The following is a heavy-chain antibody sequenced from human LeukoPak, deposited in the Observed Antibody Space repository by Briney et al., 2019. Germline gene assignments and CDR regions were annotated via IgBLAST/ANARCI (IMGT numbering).Heavy chain of an antibody. V-gene: IGHV4-34*01. CDR2: INHRGSS. CDR1: GGSFSRYY. CDR3: ARRHEYIRGSYSSPFDM. J-gene: IGHJ3*02. D-gene: IGHD3-16*02. Sequence: KPSETLSLTCAVYGGSFSRYYWNWIRQSPGKGLEWIGEINHRGSSSYNPSLMGRGTISVDTSKNQFSLRLTFVTAADTAVYYCARRHEYIRGSYSSPFDMWGQGTMVVVSS.